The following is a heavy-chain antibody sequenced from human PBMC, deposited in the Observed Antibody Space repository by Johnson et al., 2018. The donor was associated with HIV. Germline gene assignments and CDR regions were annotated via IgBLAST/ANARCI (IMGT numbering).Heavy chain of an antibody. CDR1: GFTFSSYW. CDR2: INSDGSST. Sequence: VLLVESGGGLVQPGGSLRLSCAASGFTFSSYWMHWVRQAPGKGLVWVSRINSDGSSTSYADSVNGRFTISRDNAKNTLYLQMNSLRAEDTAVYYCASGGSRYSGSYLSDAFDIWGQGTMVTVSS. V-gene: IGHV3-74*02. CDR3: ASGGSRYSGSYLSDAFDI. D-gene: IGHD1-26*01. J-gene: IGHJ3*02.